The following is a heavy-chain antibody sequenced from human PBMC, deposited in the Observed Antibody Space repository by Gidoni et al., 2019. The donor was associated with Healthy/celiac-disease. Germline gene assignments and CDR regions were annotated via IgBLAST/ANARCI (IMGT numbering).Heavy chain of an antibody. V-gene: IGHV3-9*01. CDR1: GFTFDDYA. CDR3: AKGGVAARPMYNWFDP. D-gene: IGHD6-6*01. CDR2: ISWNSGSI. Sequence: EVQLVESGGGLVQPGRSLRLSCAASGFTFDDYAMHWVRQAPGKGLEWVSGISWNSGSIGYADSVKGRFTISRDNAKNALYLQMNSLRDEDTALYYCAKGGVAARPMYNWFDPWGQGTLVTVSS. J-gene: IGHJ5*02.